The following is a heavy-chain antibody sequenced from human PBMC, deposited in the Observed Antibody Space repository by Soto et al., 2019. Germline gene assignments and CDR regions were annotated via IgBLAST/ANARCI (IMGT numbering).Heavy chain of an antibody. J-gene: IGHJ5*02. CDR2: ISYDGSHK. Sequence: QVQLVESGGGVVQPGRSLRLSCAASGFTFTNYAMHWVRQAPGKGLEWVAVISYDGSHKYYADSVKGRFTISRDNSQNTLYLQMNSLRAEDTAIYYCARGRYYGDPWGQGTLVTVSS. CDR1: GFTFTNYA. D-gene: IGHD1-26*01. V-gene: IGHV3-30-3*01. CDR3: ARGRYYGDP.